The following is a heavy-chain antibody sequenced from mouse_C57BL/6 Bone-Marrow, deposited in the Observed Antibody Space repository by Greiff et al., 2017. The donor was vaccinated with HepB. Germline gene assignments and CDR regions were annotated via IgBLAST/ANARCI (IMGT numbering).Heavy chain of an antibody. Sequence: QVQLQQPGAELVRPGTSVKLSCKASGYTFTSYWMHWVKQRPGQGLEWIGVIDPSDSYTNYNQKFKGKATLTVDTSSSTAYMQLSSLTSEDSAVYYCASLLFITTAGCAYWGQGTLVTVSA. CDR2: IDPSDSYT. D-gene: IGHD1-1*01. V-gene: IGHV1-59*01. CDR1: GYTFTSYW. J-gene: IGHJ3*01. CDR3: ASLLFITTAGCAY.